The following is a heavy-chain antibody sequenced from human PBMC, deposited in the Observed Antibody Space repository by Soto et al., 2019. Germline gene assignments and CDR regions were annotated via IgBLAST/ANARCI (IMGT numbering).Heavy chain of an antibody. J-gene: IGHJ4*02. CDR2: INWNGGNT. CDR3: ARGKGYDFWGGSDYYFDC. D-gene: IGHD3-3*01. Sequence: PGGSLRLSCTASGFPFDDYGMSWVRQVPGKGLEWVSGINWNGGNTDYADSVKGRFTISRDNAKNSLYLQMSSLRPEDTALYHCARGKGYDFWGGSDYYFDCWGQGTQVTVSS. V-gene: IGHV3-20*01. CDR1: GFPFDDYG.